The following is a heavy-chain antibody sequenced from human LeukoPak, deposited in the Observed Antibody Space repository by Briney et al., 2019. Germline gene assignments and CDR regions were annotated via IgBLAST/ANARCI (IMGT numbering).Heavy chain of an antibody. J-gene: IGHJ6*03. V-gene: IGHV3-23*01. Sequence: GGALRLSCAASGFTFSSYGMSWVRQAPGKGLEWVSAISGSGGSTYYADSVKGRFTISRDNSKNTLYLQMNSLRAEDTAVYYCAKDRYYYMDVWGKGTTVTISS. CDR1: GFTFSSYG. CDR2: ISGSGGST. CDR3: AKDRYYYMDV.